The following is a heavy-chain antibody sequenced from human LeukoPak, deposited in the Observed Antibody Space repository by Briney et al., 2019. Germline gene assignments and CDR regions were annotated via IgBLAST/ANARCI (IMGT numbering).Heavy chain of an antibody. J-gene: IGHJ4*02. D-gene: IGHD3-22*01. Sequence: GRSLRLSCAASGFTFDDYAMHWVRQAPGKGLEWVSGISWNSGSIGYADSVKGRFTISRDNAKNSLYLQMNSLRAEDTALYYCAKGSSYDSSGYWGHWGQGTLVTVSS. CDR2: ISWNSGSI. V-gene: IGHV3-9*01. CDR1: GFTFDDYA. CDR3: AKGSSYDSSGYWGH.